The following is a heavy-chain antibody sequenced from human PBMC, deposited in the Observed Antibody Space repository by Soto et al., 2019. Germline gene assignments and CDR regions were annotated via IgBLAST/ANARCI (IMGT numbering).Heavy chain of an antibody. CDR3: AKYYYDSSGYSAGYYYYGMDV. D-gene: IGHD3-22*01. J-gene: IGHJ6*02. Sequence: QVQLVQSGAEVTKPGSSVKVSCKASGGTFSSYAISWVRQAPGQGLEWMGGIIPIFGTANYAQKFQGRVTITADESTSTAYMELSSLRSEDTAVYYCAKYYYDSSGYSAGYYYYGMDVWGQGTTVTVSS. V-gene: IGHV1-69*01. CDR2: IIPIFGTA. CDR1: GGTFSSYA.